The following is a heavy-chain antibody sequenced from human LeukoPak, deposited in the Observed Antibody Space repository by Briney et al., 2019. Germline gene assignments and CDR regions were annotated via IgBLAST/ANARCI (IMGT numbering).Heavy chain of an antibody. J-gene: IGHJ4*02. CDR2: INPDSGDT. CDR1: GYTFTGYY. D-gene: IGHD3-9*01. Sequence: ASVKVSCKTSGYTFTGYYIHWVRQAPGQGLEWMGWINPDSGDTNSAQKFQGRVTMTTDTSMSTAYMELSSLRSDDTAVYYCARGFDWLEYYFDYWGQGTLVTVSS. V-gene: IGHV1-2*02. CDR3: ARGFDWLEYYFDY.